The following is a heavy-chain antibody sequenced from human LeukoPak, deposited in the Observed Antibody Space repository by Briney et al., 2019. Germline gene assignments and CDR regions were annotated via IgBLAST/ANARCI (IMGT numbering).Heavy chain of an antibody. J-gene: IGHJ4*02. V-gene: IGHV3-7*01. CDR1: GFTFSSYW. CDR3: ARASASYSAYDDY. CDR2: INQDGSEK. D-gene: IGHD5-12*01. Sequence: PGGSLRLSCAASGFTFSSYWMSWVRQAPGKGLEWVANINQDGSEKYYVDSVKGRFTISRDNAKNSLYLQMNRLRAEDTAVYYCARASASYSAYDDYWGQGTLVTVSS.